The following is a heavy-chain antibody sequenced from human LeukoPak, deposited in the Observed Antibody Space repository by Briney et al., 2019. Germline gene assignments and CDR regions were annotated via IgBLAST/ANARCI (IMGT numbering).Heavy chain of an antibody. D-gene: IGHD1-26*01. CDR1: GFTFSTYD. CDR2: ISGSGGST. V-gene: IGHV3-23*01. CDR3: AKDSSSGTYFDY. J-gene: IGHJ4*02. Sequence: GGSLRLSCAVSGFTFSTYDMSWVRQAPGKGLEWVSAISGSGGSTYYADSVKGRFTISRDNSKNTLYLQLKSLRAEDTAIYYCAKDSSSGTYFDYWGQGTLVTVSS.